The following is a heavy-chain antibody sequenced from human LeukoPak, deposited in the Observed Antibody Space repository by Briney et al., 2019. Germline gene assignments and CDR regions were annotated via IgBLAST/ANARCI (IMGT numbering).Heavy chain of an antibody. Sequence: SETLSLTCTVSGGSISSYYWSWIRQPPGKGLEWIGYIYYSGSTNYNPSLKSRVTISVDTSKNQFSLKLSSVTAADTAVYYCARQYYDSSGYYYFNAFDYWGQGTLVTVSS. CDR1: GGSISSYY. D-gene: IGHD3-22*01. CDR2: IYYSGST. J-gene: IGHJ4*02. V-gene: IGHV4-59*08. CDR3: ARQYYDSSGYYYFNAFDY.